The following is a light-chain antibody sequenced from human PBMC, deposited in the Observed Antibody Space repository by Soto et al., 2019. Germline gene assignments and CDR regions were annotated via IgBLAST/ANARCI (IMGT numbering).Light chain of an antibody. CDR3: QKYNSALT. J-gene: IGKJ4*01. CDR1: QSVSSN. V-gene: IGKV3-15*01. CDR2: GAS. Sequence: EIVMTQSPATLSVSPGERATLSCRASQSVSSNLAWYQQKPGQAPRLLIYGASTRATGIPARFSGSGSGTEFTLTISSLQPEDVAAYYCQKYNSALTFGGGTKVDIK.